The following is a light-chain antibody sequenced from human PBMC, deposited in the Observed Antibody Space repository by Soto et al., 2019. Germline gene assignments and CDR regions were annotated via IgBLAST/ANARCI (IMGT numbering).Light chain of an antibody. CDR1: SSDVGSYNR. V-gene: IGLV2-18*02. Sequence: QSVLTQPPSVSGSPGQSVAISCTGTSSDVGSYNRVSWYQQPPGTAPKLMIYEVSNRPSGVPDRFSGSKSGNTASLTIFGLQAEDEADYYCSSYTSSSTYVFGTGTKVT. CDR3: SSYTSSSTYV. J-gene: IGLJ1*01. CDR2: EVS.